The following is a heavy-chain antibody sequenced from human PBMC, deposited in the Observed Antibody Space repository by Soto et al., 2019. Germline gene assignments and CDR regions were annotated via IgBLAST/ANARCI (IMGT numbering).Heavy chain of an antibody. D-gene: IGHD1-26*01. CDR1: GFTFISYA. CDR2: ISGSDSRT. CDR3: AKVGSHSGSHYDAFDI. J-gene: IGHJ3*02. Sequence: EVQLLESGGGLVQPGGSLRLSCAASGFTFISYAMNWVRQAPGKGLEWVSAISGSDSRTYYADSVKGRFTISRDNSKNTLYLQLNSLSAEDTAVYYCAKVGSHSGSHYDAFDIWGQGTMVTVSS. V-gene: IGHV3-23*01.